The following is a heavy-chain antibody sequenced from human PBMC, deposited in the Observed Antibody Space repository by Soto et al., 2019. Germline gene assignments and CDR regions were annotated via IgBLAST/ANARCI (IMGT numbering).Heavy chain of an antibody. CDR1: GGSIRSGGYY. D-gene: IGHD5-12*01. CDR3: ARDRIMATAGTARHYFGLDV. J-gene: IGHJ6*02. V-gene: IGHV4-31*03. Sequence: SETLSLTCTVSGGSIRSGGYYWSWVRQNPRRGLEWIGNIYYSGNTYYNPSLKSRLTISVDTSKNQFSLNLSSVTAADTAVYYCARDRIMATAGTARHYFGLDVWGQGTTVTVSS. CDR2: IYYSGNT.